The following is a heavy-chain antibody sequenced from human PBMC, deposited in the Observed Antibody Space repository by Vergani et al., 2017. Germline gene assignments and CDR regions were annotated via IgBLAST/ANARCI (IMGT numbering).Heavy chain of an antibody. D-gene: IGHD6-6*01. V-gene: IGHV1-24*01. CDR1: GYTLTELS. J-gene: IGHJ6*03. Sequence: QVQLVQSGAEVKKPGASVKVSCKVSGYTLTELSMHWVRQAPGKGLEWMGGFDPEDGETIYAQKFQGRVTMTEDTSIDTAYMELSSLRSEDTAVYYCATLSFGIAARPGYYYYYMDVWGKGTTVTVSS. CDR2: FDPEDGET. CDR3: ATLSFGIAARPGYYYYYMDV.